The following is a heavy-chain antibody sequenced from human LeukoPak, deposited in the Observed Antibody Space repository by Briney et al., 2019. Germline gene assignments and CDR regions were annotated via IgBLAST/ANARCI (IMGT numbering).Heavy chain of an antibody. CDR1: GFTFSSYA. CDR2: ISYDGSNK. D-gene: IGHD4-17*01. CDR3: ARAHDYGDYYFDY. Sequence: PGGSLRLSCAASGFTFSSYAIHWVRQAPGKGLEWVALISYDGSNKYYADSVKGRFTISRDKSKNTLYLQMNSLRAEDTAVYYCARAHDYGDYYFDYWGQGTLVTVSS. V-gene: IGHV3-30*04. J-gene: IGHJ4*02.